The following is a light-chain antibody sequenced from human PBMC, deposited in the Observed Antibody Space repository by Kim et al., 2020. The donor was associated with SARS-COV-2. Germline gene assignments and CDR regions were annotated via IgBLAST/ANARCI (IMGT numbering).Light chain of an antibody. CDR2: AAS. Sequence: DIQMTQSPSSLSASVGDRVTITCRASQIISRYLNWYQQKPGTAPNLLIFAASSLQSGVPSRFSGSGSGTNYTLTINTLQPEDFATYYCQQSYSTPLTFGGGTKVDIK. J-gene: IGKJ4*01. CDR1: QIISRY. V-gene: IGKV1-39*01. CDR3: QQSYSTPLT.